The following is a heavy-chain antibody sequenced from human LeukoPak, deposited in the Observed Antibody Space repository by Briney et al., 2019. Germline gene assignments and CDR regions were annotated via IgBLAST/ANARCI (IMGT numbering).Heavy chain of an antibody. CDR2: ISTSGGST. Sequence: PGGSLRLSCAASGFSFSGYAMSWVRQAPGKGLEWVSGISTSGGSTYYADSVKGRFTISRGNSINTLYLQMNSLRAEDTAVYYCAKDPLGTNFDHWGQGTLVTVSS. CDR1: GFSFSGYA. J-gene: IGHJ4*02. CDR3: AKDPLGTNFDH. D-gene: IGHD3-10*01. V-gene: IGHV3-23*01.